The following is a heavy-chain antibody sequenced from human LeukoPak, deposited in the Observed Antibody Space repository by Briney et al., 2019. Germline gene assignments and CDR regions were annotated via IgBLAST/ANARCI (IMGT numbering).Heavy chain of an antibody. V-gene: IGHV5-51*01. J-gene: IGHJ4*02. CDR3: ARHGKADSSGIDY. D-gene: IGHD6-19*01. Sequence: GESLKISFKGSGYGFTSYWIGWVRPMPGKGLEWMGIIYPGDSDTRYSPSFQGQVTISADKSISTAYLQWSSLKASDTAMYYCARHGKADSSGIDYWGQGTLVTVSS. CDR2: IYPGDSDT. CDR1: GYGFTSYW.